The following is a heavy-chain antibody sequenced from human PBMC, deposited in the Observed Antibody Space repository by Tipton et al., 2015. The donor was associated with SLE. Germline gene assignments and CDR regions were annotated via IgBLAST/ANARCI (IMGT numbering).Heavy chain of an antibody. CDR3: AQAKGGGINMVRGMINAFDV. D-gene: IGHD3-10*01. V-gene: IGHV4-4*08. CDR2: IYSSGTT. CDR1: GGSISPYY. Sequence: TLSLTCTVSGGSISPYYWSWIRQPPGKALEWIGYIYSSGTTTYNPSLKSRVTISIDTSANQFSLKLSSVTAADTAVYYCAQAKGGGINMVRGMINAFDVWGQGTTVIVSS. J-gene: IGHJ3*01.